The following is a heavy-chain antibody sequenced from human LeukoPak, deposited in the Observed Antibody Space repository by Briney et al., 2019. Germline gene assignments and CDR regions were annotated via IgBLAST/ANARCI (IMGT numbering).Heavy chain of an antibody. D-gene: IGHD3-9*01. Sequence: ASVKVSCKASGYTFTAYGISWVRQAPGQGLEWMGWISAYNGNTNYAQKVQGRVTITADKSTSTAYMELSSLRSEDTAVYYCARNSNYDILTGTPGGCFDYWGQGTLVTVSS. J-gene: IGHJ4*02. CDR1: GYTFTAYG. CDR2: ISAYNGNT. V-gene: IGHV1-18*01. CDR3: ARNSNYDILTGTPGGCFDY.